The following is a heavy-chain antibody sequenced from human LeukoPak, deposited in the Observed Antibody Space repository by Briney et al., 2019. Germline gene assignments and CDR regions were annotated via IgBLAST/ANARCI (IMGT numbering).Heavy chain of an antibody. CDR2: IYTSGST. CDR1: GGSISSYY. CDR3: ARTPIQLWLGSFDY. D-gene: IGHD5-18*01. J-gene: IGHJ4*02. Sequence: SETLSLTCTVSGGSISSYYWSWIRQPAGKGLEWIGRIYTSGSTNYNPSLKSRVTMSVDTSKNQFSLKLSSVTAADTAVYYCARTPIQLWLGSFDYWGQGTLVTVSS. V-gene: IGHV4-4*07.